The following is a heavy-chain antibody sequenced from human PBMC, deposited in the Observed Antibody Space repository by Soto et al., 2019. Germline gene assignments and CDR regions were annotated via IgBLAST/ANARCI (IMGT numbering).Heavy chain of an antibody. CDR1: GGSISNYN. J-gene: IGHJ3*02. CDR3: EREFTYQLSGHDPLAI. Sequence: KPWGTLSLTCTVSGGSISNYNWNWIRQSAGKGLEWIGRIYSSGTTYYKSSLKSRVTMSVDTFSNQISLKLSSVTAADTAMYYCEREFTYQLSGHDPLAICGLGTMVIVSS. CDR2: IYSSGTT. V-gene: IGHV4-4*07. D-gene: IGHD2-2*01.